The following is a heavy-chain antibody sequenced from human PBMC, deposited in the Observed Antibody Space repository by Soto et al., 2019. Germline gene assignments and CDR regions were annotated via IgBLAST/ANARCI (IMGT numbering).Heavy chain of an antibody. CDR2: IFPSDSDT. V-gene: IGHV5-51*01. Sequence: GESLKISCEGSGYSFTSHWIGWVRQMPGRGLEWMGIIFPSDSDTRHSPSFEGQVTISADKSISTAYLHWSSLKASDTAMYYCARSYSSSWYYFDYWGQETLVTVSS. CDR1: GYSFTSHW. CDR3: ARSYSSSWYYFDY. J-gene: IGHJ4*02. D-gene: IGHD6-13*01.